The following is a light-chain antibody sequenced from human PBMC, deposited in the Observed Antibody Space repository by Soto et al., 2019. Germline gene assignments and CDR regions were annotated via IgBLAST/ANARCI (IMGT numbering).Light chain of an antibody. CDR1: QSVSSSY. J-gene: IGKJ2*01. Sequence: EIVLTQSPGTLSLSPGERATLSCRASQSVSSSYLAWYQQKPGQAPRLLIYGASSRATGIPDRFSGSGSGTDFSLTISRLEPEDFAVYYCQQYSSSPGMYTFGQGTKPEIK. CDR2: GAS. CDR3: QQYSSSPGMYT. V-gene: IGKV3-20*01.